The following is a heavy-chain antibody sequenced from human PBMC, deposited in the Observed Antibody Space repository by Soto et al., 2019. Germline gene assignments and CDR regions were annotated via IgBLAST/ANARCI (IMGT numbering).Heavy chain of an antibody. V-gene: IGHV3-23*01. CDR2: LSGSDDST. J-gene: IGHJ6*02. CDR3: LKIEVAGRGNRVYYYYGMDV. Sequence: GRALKGSCAASGFTFNNYAMSWVRQAPGKGLEWVSLLSGSDDSTYYADSVKGRFTMSSDSSKTTLYLHMNSLRAEDTAVYYCLKIEVAGRGNRVYYYYGMDVWGQGTTVTVSS. CDR1: GFTFNNYA. D-gene: IGHD6-19*01.